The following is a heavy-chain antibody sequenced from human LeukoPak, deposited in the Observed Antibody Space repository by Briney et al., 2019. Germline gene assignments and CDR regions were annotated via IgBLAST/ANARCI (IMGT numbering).Heavy chain of an antibody. CDR2: ISYDGSNK. CDR3: ARGSGSYYKIFDY. CDR1: GFTFSSYA. D-gene: IGHD3-10*01. J-gene: IGHJ4*02. V-gene: IGHV3-30-3*01. Sequence: GRSLRLSCAASGFTFSSYAMHWVRQAPGKGLEWVAVISYDGSNKYYADSVKGRFTISRDNSKNTLYLQMNSLRAEDTAVYYCARGSGSYYKIFDYWGQGTLVTVSS.